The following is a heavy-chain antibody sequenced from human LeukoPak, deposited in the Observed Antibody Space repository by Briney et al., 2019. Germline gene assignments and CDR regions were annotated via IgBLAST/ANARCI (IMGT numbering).Heavy chain of an antibody. CDR1: GFTFSSYA. CDR3: ANGGSIAVATPLDY. D-gene: IGHD6-19*01. Sequence: PGGSLRLSCAASGFTFSSYAMSWVRQAPGKGLECVSGITGSGGSTYYADSVKGRFTISRDNSKNTLYLQMNSLRAEDTAVYYCANGGSIAVATPLDYWGQGTLVTVSS. CDR2: ITGSGGST. V-gene: IGHV3-23*01. J-gene: IGHJ4*02.